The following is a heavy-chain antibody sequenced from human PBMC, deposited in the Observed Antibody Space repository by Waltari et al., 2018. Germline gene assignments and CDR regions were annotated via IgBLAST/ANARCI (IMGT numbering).Heavy chain of an antibody. J-gene: IGHJ6*02. V-gene: IGHV3-15*01. CDR3: AAAAHYYGMDV. Sequence: EVQLVESGGGLVKPGGSLRLSCAASGFTFSNAWMSWVRQAPGKGLEWVGRIKSKTDGGTTDYAAPVKGRFTISRDDSKNTLYLQMNSLKTEDTAVYNCAAAAHYYGMDVWGQGTTVTVSS. CDR1: GFTFSNAW. D-gene: IGHD6-25*01. CDR2: IKSKTDGGTT.